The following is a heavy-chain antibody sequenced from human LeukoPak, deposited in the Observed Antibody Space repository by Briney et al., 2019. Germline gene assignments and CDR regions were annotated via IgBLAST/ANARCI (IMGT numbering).Heavy chain of an antibody. V-gene: IGHV3-11*04. CDR1: GFTFSDYY. Sequence: GGSLRLSCAASGFTFSDYYMSWIRQAPGKGLEWVSYITSSGSGIYYADSVKGRFAISRDNAKNSLNLQMNSLRAEDTAVYYCARRAITAGFGFDYWGQGTLVTVSS. J-gene: IGHJ4*02. CDR2: ITSSGSGI. CDR3: ARRAITAGFGFDY. D-gene: IGHD3-10*01.